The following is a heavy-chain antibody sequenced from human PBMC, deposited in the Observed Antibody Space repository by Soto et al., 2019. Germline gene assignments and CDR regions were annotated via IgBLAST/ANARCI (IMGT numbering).Heavy chain of an antibody. D-gene: IGHD2-2*01. CDR3: ARAPYQLPHGPELDY. CDR1: GGSISSYY. Sequence: QVQLQESGPGLVKPSETLSLTCTVSGGSISSYYWSWIRQPPGKGLEWIGYIYYSGSTNYNPSLKSRVTISVDTSKNQFSLKLSSVTAADTAVYYCARAPYQLPHGPELDYWGQGTLVTVSS. J-gene: IGHJ4*02. CDR2: IYYSGST. V-gene: IGHV4-59*01.